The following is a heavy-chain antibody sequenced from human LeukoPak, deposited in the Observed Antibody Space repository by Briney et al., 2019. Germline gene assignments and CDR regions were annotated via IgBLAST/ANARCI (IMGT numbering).Heavy chain of an antibody. V-gene: IGHV4-39*01. Sequence: SETLSLTCTVSGGSISSSSYYWGWIRQPPGKGLEWIGSIYYSGSTYYNPSLKSRVTISVDTSKNQFSLKLSSVTAADTAVYYCARGGSYFDYWGQGTLVTVSS. D-gene: IGHD1-26*01. CDR3: ARGGSYFDY. CDR1: GGSISSSSYY. J-gene: IGHJ4*02. CDR2: IYYSGST.